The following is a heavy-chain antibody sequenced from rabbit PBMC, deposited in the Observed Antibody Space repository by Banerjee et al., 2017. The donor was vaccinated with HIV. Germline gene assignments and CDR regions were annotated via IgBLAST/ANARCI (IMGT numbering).Heavy chain of an antibody. V-gene: IGHV1S40*01. CDR2: IDPLFGNT. D-gene: IGHD4-1*01. J-gene: IGHJ4*01. Sequence: QSLEESGGDLVKPGASLTLSCKASGFDFSGYYMSWVRQAPGKGLEWIGYIDPLFGNTYYASWVNGRFTISRTSTTVDLKMTSLTAADTATYFCVRHNSGLRLWGPGTLVTVS. CDR1: GFDFSGYY. CDR3: VRHNSGLRL.